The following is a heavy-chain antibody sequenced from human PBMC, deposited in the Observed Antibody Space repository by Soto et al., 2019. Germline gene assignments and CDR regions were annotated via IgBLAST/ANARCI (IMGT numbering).Heavy chain of an antibody. D-gene: IGHD2-8*02. CDR2: INSDGSNT. V-gene: IGHV3-74*01. CDR1: GFTLSSFW. CDR3: ARDLVAKDAFDI. J-gene: IGHJ3*02. Sequence: EVQLVESGGGLVQPGGSLRLSCAASGFTLSSFWIHWFRQAPGKGLVWVSRINSDGSNTRYADSVRGRFTISRDNATNTLSLQMNSLRAEDTAVYYCARDLVAKDAFDIWGPGKMVTVSS.